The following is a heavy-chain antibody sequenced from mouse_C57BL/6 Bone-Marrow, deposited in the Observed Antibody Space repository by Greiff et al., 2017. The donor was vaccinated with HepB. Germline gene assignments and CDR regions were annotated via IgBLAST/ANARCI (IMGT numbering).Heavy chain of an antibody. V-gene: IGHV1-81*01. D-gene: IGHD1-1*01. CDR3: ARSITTVVAHWYFDV. CDR2: IYPRSGNT. Sequence: QVQLVESGAELARPGASVKLSCKASGYTFTSYGISWVKQRTGQGLEWIGEIYPRSGNTYYNEKFKGKATLTADKSSSTAYMELRSLTSEDSAVYFCARSITTVVAHWYFDVWGTGTTVTVSS. J-gene: IGHJ1*03. CDR1: GYTFTSYG.